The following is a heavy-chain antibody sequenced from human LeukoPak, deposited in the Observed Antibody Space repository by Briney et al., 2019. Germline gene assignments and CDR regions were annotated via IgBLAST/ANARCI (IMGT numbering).Heavy chain of an antibody. J-gene: IGHJ4*02. V-gene: IGHV4-59*01. Sequence: SETLSLTCTVSGGSITSDYWSWIRQPPGKGLEHIGHIYYIGTTNYNPSLKSRVTMSVDTSKNQFSLKLSSVTAADTAVYYCARAFYRGGFDYWGQGTLVTVSS. CDR3: ARAFYRGGFDY. CDR1: GGSITSDY. D-gene: IGHD2/OR15-2a*01. CDR2: IYYIGTT.